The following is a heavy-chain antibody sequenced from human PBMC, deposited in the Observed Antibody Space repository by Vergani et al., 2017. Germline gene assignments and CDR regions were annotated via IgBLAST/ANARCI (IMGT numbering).Heavy chain of an antibody. J-gene: IGHJ6*02. CDR2: IDPSDSYT. CDR3: ARDRDDCSGGSCYPTTYYYYGMDV. D-gene: IGHD2-15*01. Sequence: EVQLVQSGAEVKKPGESLRISCKGSGYSFTSYWISWVRQMPGKGLEWMGRIDPSDSYTNYSPSFQGHVTISADKSISTAYLQGSSLKASDTAMYYCARDRDDCSGGSCYPTTYYYYGMDVWGQGTTVTVSS. CDR1: GYSFTSYW. V-gene: IGHV5-10-1*01.